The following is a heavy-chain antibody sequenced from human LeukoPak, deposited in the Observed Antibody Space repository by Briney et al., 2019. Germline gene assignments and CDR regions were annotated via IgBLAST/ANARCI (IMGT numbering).Heavy chain of an antibody. CDR3: AKDQGYSSGWYHYYYGMDV. CDR1: GFTFSSYS. D-gene: IGHD6-19*01. Sequence: GGSLRPSCAASGFTFSSYSMNWVRQAPGKGLEWVAVISYDGSNKYYADSMKGRFTISRDNSKNTLYLQMNSLRAEDTAVYYCAKDQGYSSGWYHYYYGMDVWGQGTTVTVSS. CDR2: ISYDGSNK. V-gene: IGHV3-30*18. J-gene: IGHJ6*02.